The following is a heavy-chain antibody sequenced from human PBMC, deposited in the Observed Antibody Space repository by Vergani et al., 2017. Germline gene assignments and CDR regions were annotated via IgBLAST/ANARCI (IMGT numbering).Heavy chain of an antibody. D-gene: IGHD4-17*01. CDR1: GGTFSSYT. J-gene: IGHJ3*02. V-gene: IGHV1-69*02. Sequence: QVQLVQSGAEVKKPGSSVKVSCKASGGTFSSYTISWVRQAPGQGLEWMGRIIPILGIANYAQKFQGRVTITADKSTSTAYMELSSLRSEDTAVYYCAGQMYGDYVGMGAFDIWGQGTMVTVSS. CDR3: AGQMYGDYVGMGAFDI. CDR2: IIPILGIA.